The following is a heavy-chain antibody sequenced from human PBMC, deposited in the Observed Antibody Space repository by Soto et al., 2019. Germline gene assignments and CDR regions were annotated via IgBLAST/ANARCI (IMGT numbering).Heavy chain of an antibody. CDR2: ISAYNGNT. Sequence: WASVKVSCKASGYTFTSYGISWVRQAPGQGLEWMGWISAYNGNTNYAQKLQGRVTMTTDTSTSTAYMELRSLRYDDTAVYYCARSNSITIFGVDNSGTKYTWFDPWGQGNLVTVSS. CDR3: ARSNSITIFGVDNSGTKYTWFDP. CDR1: GYTFTSYG. J-gene: IGHJ5*02. D-gene: IGHD3-3*01. V-gene: IGHV1-18*04.